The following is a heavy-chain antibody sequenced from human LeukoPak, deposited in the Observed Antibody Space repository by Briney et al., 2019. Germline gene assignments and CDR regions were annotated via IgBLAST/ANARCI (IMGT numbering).Heavy chain of an antibody. D-gene: IGHD3-22*01. J-gene: IGHJ4*02. CDR2: ISDSGGRT. V-gene: IGHV3-23*01. Sequence: GGSLRLSCAVSGVTLSNYGMSWVRQAPGKGLEWVAGISDSGGRTNYADSVKGRFAISRDNPRNTLYLQMNSLRAEDTAVYFCAKRGVVIRVILVGFHKEAYYFDSWGQGALVTVSS. CDR3: AKRGVVIRVILVGFHKEAYYFDS. CDR1: GVTLSNYG.